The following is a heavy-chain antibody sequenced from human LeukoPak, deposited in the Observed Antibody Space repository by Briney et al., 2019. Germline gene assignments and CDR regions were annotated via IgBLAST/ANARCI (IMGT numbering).Heavy chain of an antibody. V-gene: IGHV3-53*01. D-gene: IGHD6-6*01. Sequence: GGSLRLSCGASGFVVSNNYMSWVRQAPGKGLEWVSVLYNAGSTYYADSVKGRFTISRDTSKNTLSLQMNSLRAEDTAVYYCASPSLGHYWGQGTLVTVSS. CDR1: GFVVSNNY. CDR3: ASPSLGHY. CDR2: LYNAGST. J-gene: IGHJ4*02.